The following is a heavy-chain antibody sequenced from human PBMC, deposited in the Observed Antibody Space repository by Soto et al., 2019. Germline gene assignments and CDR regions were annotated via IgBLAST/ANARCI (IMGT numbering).Heavy chain of an antibody. J-gene: IGHJ5*02. CDR3: ARARAYYDRSGYYSGWFDH. D-gene: IGHD3-22*01. CDR1: GYTFTSYG. V-gene: IGHV1-18*04. CDR2: ISAYNGNT. Sequence: QVQLVQSGAEVKKPGASVKVSCKASGYTFTSYGISWVRQAPGQGLEWMGWISAYNGNTNYAQKLQGRVTMTTDTSTSTAYMELRHLRSDDTAVYYCARARAYYDRSGYYSGWFDHWGQGTLVTVSS.